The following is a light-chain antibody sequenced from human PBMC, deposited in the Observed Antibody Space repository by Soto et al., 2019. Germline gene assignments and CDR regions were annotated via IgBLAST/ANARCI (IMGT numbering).Light chain of an antibody. J-gene: IGKJ5*01. CDR1: GSVSSN. CDR3: QQYNNWPPNT. Sequence: EIVMTQSPATLSVSPGESTTLSCRTRGSVSSNLAWYQQKPGQAPRLLIYGASTRATGIPARFSGSGSGTEFTLTISSLQSEDFAVYYCQQYNNWPPNTFGQGTRLEIK. CDR2: GAS. V-gene: IGKV3-15*01.